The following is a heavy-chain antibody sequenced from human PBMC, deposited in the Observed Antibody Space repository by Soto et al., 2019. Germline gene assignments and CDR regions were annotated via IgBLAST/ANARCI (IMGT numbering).Heavy chain of an antibody. Sequence: QVQLQQWGAGLLKPSETLSLTCAVYGGSFSGYYWSWIRQPPGKGLEWIGEINHSGSTNYNPSLKSRVTMSVDTSKYQFSLKLSSVTAADTPVYYCAGTGDDYWGQGTLVTVSS. D-gene: IGHD3-10*01. J-gene: IGHJ4*02. CDR2: INHSGST. V-gene: IGHV4-34*01. CDR3: AGTGDDY. CDR1: GGSFSGYY.